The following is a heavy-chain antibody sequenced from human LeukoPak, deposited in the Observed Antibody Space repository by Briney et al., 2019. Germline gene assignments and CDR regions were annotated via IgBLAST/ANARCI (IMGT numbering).Heavy chain of an antibody. D-gene: IGHD6-19*01. V-gene: IGHV3-30-3*01. Sequence: GGSLRLSCAASGFTFSSYAMHWVRQAPGKGLEWVAVISYDGSNKYYADSVKGRFTISRDNSKNTLYLQMNSLRAEDTAVYYCATSWGIGSSGWYWGQGTLVTVSS. CDR3: ATSWGIGSSGWY. CDR1: GFTFSSYA. J-gene: IGHJ4*02. CDR2: ISYDGSNK.